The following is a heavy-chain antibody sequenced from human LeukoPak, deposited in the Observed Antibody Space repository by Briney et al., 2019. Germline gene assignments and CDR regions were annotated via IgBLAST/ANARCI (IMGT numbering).Heavy chain of an antibody. CDR3: ARDGRGYSGYYNPDNPDY. Sequence: ASVKVSCKASGYTFTSYYMHWVRQAPGQGLEWMGIINPSGGGTSYAQKFQGRVTMTRDTSTSTVYMELSSLRSEDTAVYYCARDGRGYSGYYNPDNPDYWGQGTLVTVSS. CDR2: INPSGGGT. V-gene: IGHV1-46*01. CDR1: GYTFTSYY. J-gene: IGHJ4*02. D-gene: IGHD5-12*01.